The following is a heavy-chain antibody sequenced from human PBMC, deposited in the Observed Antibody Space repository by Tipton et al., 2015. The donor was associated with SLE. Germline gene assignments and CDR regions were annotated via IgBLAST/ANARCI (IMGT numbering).Heavy chain of an antibody. CDR3: ARALFEYSSSSHFDF. Sequence: QLVQSGAEVKKPGESLKISCKGSGYSFTSYWIGWVRQMPGKGLEWMGIIYPGDSDTRYSPSFQGQVTISADKSISTAYLQWSSLKASDTAMYYCARALFEYSSSSHFDFWGQGTLVTVSS. V-gene: IGHV5-51*03. J-gene: IGHJ4*02. CDR2: IYPGDSDT. D-gene: IGHD6-6*01. CDR1: GYSFTSYW.